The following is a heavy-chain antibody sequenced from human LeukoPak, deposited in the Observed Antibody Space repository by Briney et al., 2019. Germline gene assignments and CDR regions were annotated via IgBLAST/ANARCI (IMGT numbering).Heavy chain of an antibody. D-gene: IGHD1-1*01. V-gene: IGHV4-61*02. J-gene: IGHJ5*02. CDR2: IYTSGST. CDR3: ARLRRYPSQLWFDP. CDR1: GGSISSGSDY. Sequence: SETLPLTCTVSGGSISSGSDYWSWIWQPAGKGLEWIGRIYTSGSTNYNPSLKSRVTISVDTSKNQFSLKLSSVTAADTAVYYCARLRRYPSQLWFDPWGQGTLVTVSS.